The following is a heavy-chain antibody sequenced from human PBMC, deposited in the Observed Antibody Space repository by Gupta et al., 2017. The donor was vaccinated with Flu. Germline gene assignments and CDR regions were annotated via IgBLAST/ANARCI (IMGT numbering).Heavy chain of an antibody. J-gene: IGHJ4*02. CDR1: GGTFNTNA. CDR3: ARSSNRLSSSSKYFFDD. D-gene: IGHD6-6*01. V-gene: IGHV1-69*06. Sequence: QVQLVQSGPEIKKPGSSVKVSCKASGGTFNTNAVSWVRQAPGQGLEWMGGIMTIFGTADYSQKFHGRVTITADKSTTTTYMELTSLTSEDTAMYFCARSSNRLSSSSKYFFDDWGQGTLVTVSS. CDR2: IMTIFGTA.